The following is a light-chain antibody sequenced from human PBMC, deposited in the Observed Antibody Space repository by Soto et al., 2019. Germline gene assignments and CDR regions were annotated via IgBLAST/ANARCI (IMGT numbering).Light chain of an antibody. J-gene: IGLJ1*01. Sequence: QSVLTQPPSASGTPGQTTTISCSGGSSNIGINTVSWYEHLPGTAPRLLIYGNNQRPSGVPDRFSGSKSGTSASLAISGLQSEDEAHCYCATWDDSLDVHVFGTGTKLTVL. CDR3: ATWDDSLDVHV. CDR1: SSNIGINT. CDR2: GNN. V-gene: IGLV1-44*01.